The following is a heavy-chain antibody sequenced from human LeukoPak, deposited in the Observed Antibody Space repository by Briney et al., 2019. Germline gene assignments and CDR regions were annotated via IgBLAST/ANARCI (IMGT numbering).Heavy chain of an antibody. J-gene: IGHJ4*02. Sequence: SETLSLTCTVSGVSMRSYYWSWIRQPPGKGLEWIGYVFSSGSTYYNPSLKSRVTMSVVTSRNQFSLNLRSVTAADTAVYYCTRGGWLRLDYWGQGILVTVSS. D-gene: IGHD5-12*01. V-gene: IGHV4-59*01. CDR1: GVSMRSYY. CDR3: TRGGWLRLDY. CDR2: VFSSGST.